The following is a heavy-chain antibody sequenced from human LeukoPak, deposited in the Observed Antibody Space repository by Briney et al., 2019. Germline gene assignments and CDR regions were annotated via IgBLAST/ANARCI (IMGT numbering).Heavy chain of an antibody. D-gene: IGHD3-22*01. V-gene: IGHV4-39*07. J-gene: IGHJ4*02. CDR1: GGSISSSSYY. Sequence: SETLSLTCTVSGGSISSSSYYWGWIRQPPGKGLEWIGSIYYSGSTYYNPSLKSRVTISVDTSKNQFSLKLSSVTAADTAVYYCARDPIIDRQFTFDYWGQGTLVTVSS. CDR2: IYYSGST. CDR3: ARDPIIDRQFTFDY.